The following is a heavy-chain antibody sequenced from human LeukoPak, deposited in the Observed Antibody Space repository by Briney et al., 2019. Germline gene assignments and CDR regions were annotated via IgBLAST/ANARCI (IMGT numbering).Heavy chain of an antibody. CDR2: IYYSGST. Sequence: SQTLSLTCTVSGGSISSGGYYWSWIRQHPGTGLEWIGYIYYSGSTYYNPSLKSRVTISVDTSKNQFSLKLSSVTAADTTVYYCARREGYPYYFDYWGQGTLVTVSS. CDR3: ARREGYPYYFDY. D-gene: IGHD3-16*02. J-gene: IGHJ4*02. V-gene: IGHV4-31*03. CDR1: GGSISSGGYY.